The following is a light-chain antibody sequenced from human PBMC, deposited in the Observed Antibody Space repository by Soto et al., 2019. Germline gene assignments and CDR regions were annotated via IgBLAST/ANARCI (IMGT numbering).Light chain of an antibody. CDR3: QQRSSGVT. V-gene: IGKV3-11*01. CDR1: QSVSSY. CDR2: DSS. J-gene: IGKJ4*01. Sequence: EVVFTQSPATLSLSPGERATLSFRASQSVSSYLAWYQQKPGQAPRLLIYDSSNSATGIPARFTGSGSGTDFTLTISSLEPEDFPVYXCQQRSSGVTFGGRTKVE.